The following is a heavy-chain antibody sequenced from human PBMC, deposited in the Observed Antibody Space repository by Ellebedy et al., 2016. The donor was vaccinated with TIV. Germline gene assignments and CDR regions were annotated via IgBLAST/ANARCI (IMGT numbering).Heavy chain of an antibody. CDR3: ASLYCSAWSCHVDY. V-gene: IGHV3-53*01. D-gene: IGHD2-15*01. CDR1: GFALTHNY. J-gene: IGHJ4*02. CDR2: IYSGCTT. Sequence: GGSLKISXVLSGFALTHNYMSWVRRAPGKGLEWVSTIYSGCTTYSADSVKGRFTFSRDNSKNSVFLHMHSLRAEDTAVYYCASLYCSAWSCHVDYWGLGSLVTVSS.